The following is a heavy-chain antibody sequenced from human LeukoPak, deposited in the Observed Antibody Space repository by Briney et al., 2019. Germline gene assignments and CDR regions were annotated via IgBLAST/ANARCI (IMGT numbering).Heavy chain of an antibody. CDR3: AKDMAAYYYASGNIDY. D-gene: IGHD3-10*01. J-gene: IGHJ4*02. Sequence: HAGGSLRLSCAASGFTFSSYWMSWVRQAPGKGLEWEANIKQDGSEKYYVDSVKGRFTISRDNTKNSLYLQMTGLRAEDTALYYCAKDMAAYYYASGNIDYWGQGTLVTVTS. CDR1: GFTFSSYW. V-gene: IGHV3-7*03. CDR2: IKQDGSEK.